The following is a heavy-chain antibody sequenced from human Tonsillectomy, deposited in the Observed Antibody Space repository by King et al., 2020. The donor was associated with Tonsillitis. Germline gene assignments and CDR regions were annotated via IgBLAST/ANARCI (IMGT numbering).Heavy chain of an antibody. D-gene: IGHD2/OR15-2a*01. J-gene: IGHJ3*02. CDR2: IYDSGST. V-gene: IGHV4-31*03. Sequence: QLQESGPGLVKPSQTLSLTCTVSGGSISSGVYYWSWIRQHPGKGLEWIGYIYDSGSTYYNPSLKSRVTISVDTSKNQFSLKLSSVTAADTAVYYCASCKGFAEAFDIWGQGTMVTVSS. CDR3: ASCKGFAEAFDI. CDR1: GGSISSGVYY.